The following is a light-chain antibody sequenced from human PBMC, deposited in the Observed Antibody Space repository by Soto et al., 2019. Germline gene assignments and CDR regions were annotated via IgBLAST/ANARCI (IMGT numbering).Light chain of an antibody. CDR2: DVS. CDR3: SSYTSSRGVV. Sequence: QSALTQPASVSGSPGQSITISCTGTSSEVGGYNYVSWYQQHPGKAPKLMIYDVSNRPSGVSNRFSGSKSGNTASLTISGLQAEDEADYYCSSYTSSRGVVFGGGTKLTVL. CDR1: SSEVGGYNY. V-gene: IGLV2-14*01. J-gene: IGLJ2*01.